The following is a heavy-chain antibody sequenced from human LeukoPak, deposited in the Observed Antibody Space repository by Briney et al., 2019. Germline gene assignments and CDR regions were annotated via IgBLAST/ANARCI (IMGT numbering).Heavy chain of an antibody. CDR1: GGSFSGYY. Sequence: SETLSLTCAVYGGSFSGYYWSWIRQPPGKGLEWIGEINHSGSTNYNPSLKSRVTISVDTSKNQFSPKLSSVTAADTAVYYCARGLPRWNRIAAAGTYFDYWGRGTLVTVSS. CDR2: INHSGST. V-gene: IGHV4-34*01. D-gene: IGHD6-13*01. J-gene: IGHJ4*02. CDR3: ARGLPRWNRIAAAGTYFDY.